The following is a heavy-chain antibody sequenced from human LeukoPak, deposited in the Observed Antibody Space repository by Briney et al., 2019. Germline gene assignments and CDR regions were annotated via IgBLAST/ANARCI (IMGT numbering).Heavy chain of an antibody. CDR2: ISSSNNYI. CDR3: AELGITMIGGV. D-gene: IGHD3-10*02. CDR1: GFTFSSYS. V-gene: IGHV3-21*01. Sequence: GGSLRLSCGASGFTFSSYSMNWVRQAPGKGLEWVSFISSSNNYIYYADSVKGRFTISRDNAKTSLYLQMNSLRAEDTAVYYCAELGITMIGGVWGKGTTVTISS. J-gene: IGHJ6*04.